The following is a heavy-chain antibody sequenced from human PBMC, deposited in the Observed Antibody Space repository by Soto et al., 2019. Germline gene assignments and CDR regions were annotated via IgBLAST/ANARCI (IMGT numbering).Heavy chain of an antibody. D-gene: IGHD1-26*01. CDR3: ARQWIGEYSGSSSCMDV. J-gene: IGHJ6*02. Sequence: PSETLSLTCTVSGGSISSSSYYWGWIRQPPGKGLEWIGSIYYSGSTYYNPSLKSRVTISVDTSKNQFSLKLSSVTAADTAVYYCARQWIGEYSGSSSCMDVWGQGTTVTVSS. CDR1: GGSISSSSYY. V-gene: IGHV4-39*01. CDR2: IYYSGST.